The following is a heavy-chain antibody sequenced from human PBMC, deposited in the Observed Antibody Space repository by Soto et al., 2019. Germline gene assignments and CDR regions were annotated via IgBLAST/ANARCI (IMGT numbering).Heavy chain of an antibody. V-gene: IGHV1-18*01. Sequence: ASLKVSCKASGYTFTSYGISWVRQAPGQGLEWMGWISAYNGNTNYAQKLQGRVTMTTDTSTSTAYMELRSLRSDDTAVYYCARAPRYSRSTGRAFDIWRQGTMVTVSS. CDR1: GYTFTSYG. CDR3: ARAPRYSRSTGRAFDI. D-gene: IGHD6-6*01. CDR2: ISAYNGNT. J-gene: IGHJ3*02.